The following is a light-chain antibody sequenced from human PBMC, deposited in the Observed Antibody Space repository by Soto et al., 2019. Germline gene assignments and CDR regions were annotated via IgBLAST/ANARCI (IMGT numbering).Light chain of an antibody. CDR3: YSYAGNTIYV. V-gene: IGLV2-8*01. CDR1: SSDVGGYNF. J-gene: IGLJ1*01. Sequence: QSVLTQPPSASGSPGQSVAISCTGTSSDVGGYNFVSWYQQHPGKDPKLMIYEVTKRPSGVPDRFSGTKPGNTASLTVFALQAENAADDSCYSYAGNTIYVFGTGTKVTVL. CDR2: EVT.